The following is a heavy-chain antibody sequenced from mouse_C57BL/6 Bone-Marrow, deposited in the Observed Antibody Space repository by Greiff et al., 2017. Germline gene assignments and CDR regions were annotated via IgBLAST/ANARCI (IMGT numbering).Heavy chain of an antibody. J-gene: IGHJ3*01. CDR1: GFNIKDDY. CDR2: IDPENGDT. V-gene: IGHV14-4*01. D-gene: IGHD3-1*01. CDR3: TTHAGTFAY. Sequence: EVQLQQSGAELVRPGASVKLSCTASGFNIKDDYMHWVKQRPEQGLEWIGWIDPENGDTEYASKFQGKATITADSSSNTAYLQLSSLTSEDTAVDYCTTHAGTFAYWGQGTLVTVSA.